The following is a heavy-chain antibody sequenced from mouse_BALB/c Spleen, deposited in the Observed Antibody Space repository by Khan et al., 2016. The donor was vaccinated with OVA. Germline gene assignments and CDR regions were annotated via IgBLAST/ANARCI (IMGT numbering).Heavy chain of an antibody. CDR3: AGHGSTSWFAY. D-gene: IGHD1-1*01. CDR2: IDPFNGGS. CDR1: GYSFTSYY. J-gene: IGHJ3*01. V-gene: IGHV1-31*01. Sequence: VQLKQSGPELMKPGASVKISCKSSGYSFTSYYIHWVKQSHGKTLEWIGYIDPFNGGSTYNQKFKGKATLTVDKSSSTAYMYLSSLTSEDSAVYYCAGHGSTSWFAYWGQGTLVTVSA.